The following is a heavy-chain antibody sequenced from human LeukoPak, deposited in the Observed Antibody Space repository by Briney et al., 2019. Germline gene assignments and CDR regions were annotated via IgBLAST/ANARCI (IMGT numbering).Heavy chain of an antibody. D-gene: IGHD4-23*01. J-gene: IGHJ4*02. Sequence: QPGGSLRLSCAASGFTFSSYGMSSVRQAPGKGLEWVSAISDSVTSTYYADSVKGRFTISRANSKNTLYLQMNSLRAEDTAVYYCAKRSDYGVTSNYFDYWGQGTLVTVSS. CDR2: ISDSVTST. CDR1: GFTFSSYG. V-gene: IGHV3-23*01. CDR3: AKRSDYGVTSNYFDY.